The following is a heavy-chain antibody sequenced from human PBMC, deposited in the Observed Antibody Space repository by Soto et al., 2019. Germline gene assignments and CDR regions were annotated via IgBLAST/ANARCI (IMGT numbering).Heavy chain of an antibody. V-gene: IGHV3-15*07. CDR1: GFTFSGSA. CDR2: IKSKTDGGTT. Sequence: PGGSLRLSCAASGFTFSGSAMHWVRQASGKGLEWVGRIKSKTDGGTTDYAAPVKGRFTISRDGSKNTLYLQMNSLKTEDTAVYYCTTEVAVALSGSYYSDYWGQGTLVTVSS. J-gene: IGHJ4*02. CDR3: TTEVAVALSGSYYSDY. D-gene: IGHD1-26*01.